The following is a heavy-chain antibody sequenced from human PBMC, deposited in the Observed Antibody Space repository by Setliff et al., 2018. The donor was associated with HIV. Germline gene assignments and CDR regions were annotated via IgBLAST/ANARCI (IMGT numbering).Heavy chain of an antibody. D-gene: IGHD6-13*01. CDR1: GYTFTSYG. CDR2: IDAYNGDT. J-gene: IGHJ4*02. CDR3: ARDLGAFSSAWYVTIGDY. V-gene: IGHV1-18*01. Sequence: GASVKVSCKASGYTFTSYGVSWVRQAPGQGLEWLGRIDAYNGDTNYAQNLQDRVTLTTDTSTDTAYMELRNLRSDDTAVYFCARDLGAFSSAWYVTIGDYWGPGTLVTVSS.